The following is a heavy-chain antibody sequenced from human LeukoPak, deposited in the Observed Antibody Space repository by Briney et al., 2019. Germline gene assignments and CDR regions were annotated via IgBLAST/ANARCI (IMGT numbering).Heavy chain of an antibody. CDR3: ARGVLMVYAIRRDYYYYGMDV. D-gene: IGHD2-8*01. V-gene: IGHV4-34*01. Sequence: SETLSLTCTVSGGSISSYYWSWIRQPPGKGLEWIGEINHSGSTNYNPSLKSRVTISVDTSKNQFSLKLSSVTAADTAVYYCARGVLMVYAIRRDYYYYGMDVWGQGTTVTVSS. CDR2: INHSGST. J-gene: IGHJ6*02. CDR1: GGSISSYY.